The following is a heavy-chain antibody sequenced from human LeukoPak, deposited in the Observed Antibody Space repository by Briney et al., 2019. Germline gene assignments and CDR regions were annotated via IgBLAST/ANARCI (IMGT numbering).Heavy chain of an antibody. V-gene: IGHV4-4*07. J-gene: IGHJ4*02. CDR1: GGSISSYY. CDR2: IYTSGST. D-gene: IGHD1-26*01. Sequence: SETLSLTCTVSGGSISSYYWSWIRQPAGKGLEWIGRIYTSGSTNYNPSLKSRVTMSVDTSKNQFSLKLSSVTAADTAVYYCARDRIVGATLDYFDYWGQGTLVTVSS. CDR3: ARDRIVGATLDYFDY.